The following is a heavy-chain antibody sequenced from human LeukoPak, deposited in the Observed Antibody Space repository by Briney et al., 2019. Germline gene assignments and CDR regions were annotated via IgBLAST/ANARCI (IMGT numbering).Heavy chain of an antibody. J-gene: IGHJ4*02. V-gene: IGHV3-23*01. CDR2: ISGSGGST. CDR3: AKDLLEYCSSTSCYTFDY. Sequence: GGSLRLSCAASGFTFSSYAMSWVRQAPGKGLEWVSAISGSGGSTYYADSVKGRFTTSRDNSKNTLYLQMNSLRAEDTAVYYCAKDLLEYCSSTSCYTFDYWGQGTLVTVSS. CDR1: GFTFSSYA. D-gene: IGHD2-2*02.